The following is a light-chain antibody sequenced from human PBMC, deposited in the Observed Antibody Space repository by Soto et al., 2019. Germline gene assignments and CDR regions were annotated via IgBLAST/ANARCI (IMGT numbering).Light chain of an antibody. CDR2: EGS. J-gene: IGLJ2*01. CDR3: CSYAGSSTYVV. CDR1: SSDVGSYNL. V-gene: IGLV2-23*01. Sequence: QPVLTQPASVSGSPGQSITISCTGTSSDVGSYNLASWYQQHPGKAPKLMIYEGSKRPSGVSNRFSGSNSGNTASLTISGLQAEDEADSYCCSYAGSSTYVVFGGGTKLTVL.